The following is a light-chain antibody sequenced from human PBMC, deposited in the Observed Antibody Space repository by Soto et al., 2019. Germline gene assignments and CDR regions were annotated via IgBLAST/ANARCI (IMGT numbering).Light chain of an antibody. CDR3: SSYTSSSTVV. V-gene: IGLV2-14*01. J-gene: IGLJ2*01. CDR1: SSDVGGYNY. Sequence: QSVLTQPASVTGFPGQSITISCTRTSSDVGGYNYVSWYQQHPGKAPKLMIYDVSNRPSGVSNRFSGSKSGNTASLTISGLQAEDEADYYCSSYTSSSTVVFGGGTKVTVL. CDR2: DVS.